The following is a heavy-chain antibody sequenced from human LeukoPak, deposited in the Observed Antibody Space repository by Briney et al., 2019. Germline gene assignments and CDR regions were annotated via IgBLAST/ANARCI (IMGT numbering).Heavy chain of an antibody. CDR3: ARGYYTGNWIDP. Sequence: ASVKVSCKASGYTFTSYDINWVRQATGQGLEWMGWMNPNSGNTGYAQKFQGRVTMTRNTSISTAYMELSSLRSEDTAVYYCARGYYTGNWIDPWGQGTLVTVSS. V-gene: IGHV1-8*01. J-gene: IGHJ5*02. CDR2: MNPNSGNT. CDR1: GYTFTSYD. D-gene: IGHD1-26*01.